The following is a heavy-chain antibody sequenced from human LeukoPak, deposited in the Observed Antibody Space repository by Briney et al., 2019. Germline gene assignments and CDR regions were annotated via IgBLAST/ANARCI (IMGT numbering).Heavy chain of an antibody. D-gene: IGHD2-15*01. V-gene: IGHV4-38-2*01. Sequence: SETLSLTCAVSGYSISSGHYWGWIRQPPGKGLEWIASIYHSGSTYYNPSLKSRVTMSVDTSKNQFSLKLSSVTAADTAVYYCARAIVVVVAANGAFDIWGQGTMVTVSS. CDR2: IYHSGST. CDR1: GYSISSGHY. CDR3: ARAIVVVVAANGAFDI. J-gene: IGHJ3*02.